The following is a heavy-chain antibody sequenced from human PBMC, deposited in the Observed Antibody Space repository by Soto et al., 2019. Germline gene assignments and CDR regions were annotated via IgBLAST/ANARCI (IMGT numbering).Heavy chain of an antibody. Sequence: QLQLQESGPGLVKPSETQSLTCTVSGGSISSNSYYWAWIRQPPGKGLEWIGSGYHGGNTYYNPARKSRVPLAVDTSTNQFSLKLNSVTAADTAVYSCARHLSGYGYLYFEYWGQGILVTVSS. CDR1: GGSISSNSYY. CDR3: ARHLSGYGYLYFEY. V-gene: IGHV4-39*01. CDR2: GYHGGNT. D-gene: IGHD5-18*01. J-gene: IGHJ4*02.